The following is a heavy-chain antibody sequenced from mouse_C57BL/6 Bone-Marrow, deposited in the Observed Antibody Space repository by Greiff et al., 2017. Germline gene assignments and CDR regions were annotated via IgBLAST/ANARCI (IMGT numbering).Heavy chain of an antibody. D-gene: IGHD1-1*01. CDR1: GYTFTSYG. J-gene: IGHJ3*01. CDR3: ARGRSSFAY. CDR2: IYPRSGNT. V-gene: IGHV1-81*01. Sequence: LVESGAELARPGASVKLSCKASGYTFTSYGISWVKQRTGQGLEWIGEIYPRSGNTYYNEKFKGKATLTADKSSSTAYMELRSLTSEDSAVYFCARGRSSFAYWGQGTLVTVSA.